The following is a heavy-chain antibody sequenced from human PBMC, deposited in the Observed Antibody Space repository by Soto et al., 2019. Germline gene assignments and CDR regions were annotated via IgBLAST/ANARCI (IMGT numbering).Heavy chain of an antibody. J-gene: IGHJ4*02. CDR3: AREGYSYAYFDY. CDR1: GGSVSSISHY. D-gene: IGHD5-18*01. CDR2: IYFSGNT. V-gene: IGHV4-61*01. Sequence: QVQLQESGPGLVKPSETLSLTCTVSGGSVSSISHYWSWIRQPPGKGLEWIGYIYFSGNTNYNPSLKSRVTISLDTSKNQFSLKLSSVTAADTAVYYCAREGYSYAYFDYWGQGTLVTVSS.